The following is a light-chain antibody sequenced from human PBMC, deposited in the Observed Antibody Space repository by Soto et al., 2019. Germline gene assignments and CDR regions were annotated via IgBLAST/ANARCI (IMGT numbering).Light chain of an antibody. J-gene: IGKJ5*01. CDR1: QGISSA. Sequence: AIHLTQSPSSLSASVLYRVTITCLASQGISSALAWYQQKPGKAPKLLIYDASSLESGVPSRFSGSGSGTDFTLTISCLQSEDFATYYCQQYYSYPITFGQGTRLEIK. CDR3: QQYYSYPIT. CDR2: DAS. V-gene: IGKV1-13*02.